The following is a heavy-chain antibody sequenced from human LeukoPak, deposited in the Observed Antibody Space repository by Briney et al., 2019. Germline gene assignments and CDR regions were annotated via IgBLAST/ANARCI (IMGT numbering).Heavy chain of an antibody. V-gene: IGHV3-30*02. Sequence: GGSLRLSCEASGFTFSSYGMHWVRQAPGKGLEWVAFIRYDGSNKYYADSVKGRFTISRDNSKNTLYLQMNSLRADDTAVYYCARFAAGGSYYYYMDVWGKGTTVTVSS. CDR2: IRYDGSNK. D-gene: IGHD3-10*01. CDR3: ARFAAGGSYYYYMDV. J-gene: IGHJ6*03. CDR1: GFTFSSYG.